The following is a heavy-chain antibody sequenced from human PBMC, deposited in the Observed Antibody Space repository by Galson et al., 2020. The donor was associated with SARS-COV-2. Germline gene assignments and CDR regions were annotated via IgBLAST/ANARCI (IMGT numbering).Heavy chain of an antibody. CDR1: DYTSTSYG. Sequence: ASVKVSCKASDYTSTSYGFSWVRQAPGQGLEWMGWISIYNGNTKYAQNLQGRVTMTTDTSTSTAYMELRSLRSDDTAVYYCASNVLRLVVGPGAIPAYNGMDVWGQGTTVTVSS. CDR3: ASNVLRLVVGPGAIPAYNGMDV. J-gene: IGHJ6*02. CDR2: ISIYNGNT. D-gene: IGHD2-2*02. V-gene: IGHV1-18*01.